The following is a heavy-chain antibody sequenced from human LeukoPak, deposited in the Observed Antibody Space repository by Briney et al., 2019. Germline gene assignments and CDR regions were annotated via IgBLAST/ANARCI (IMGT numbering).Heavy chain of an antibody. CDR1: GDSVSSNSAA. Sequence: SQTLSLTCAVSGDSVSSNSAAWNWIRQSPSRGLEWLGRTYCRSQWYNDYAVSVKSRITINPDTSKNQFSLQLNSVTLEDTAVYYCARSKTPATTCDYWGQGTLVTVSS. CDR3: ARSKTPATTCDY. J-gene: IGHJ4*02. D-gene: IGHD1-26*01. V-gene: IGHV6-1*01. CDR2: TYCRSQWYN.